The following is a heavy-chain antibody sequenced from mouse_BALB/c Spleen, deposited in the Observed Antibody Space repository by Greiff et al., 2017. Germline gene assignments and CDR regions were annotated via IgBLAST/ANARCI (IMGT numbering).Heavy chain of an antibody. CDR1: GFSLTSYG. CDR3: ATHGNYDYYAMDY. CDR2: IWSDGST. Sequence: VMLVESGPDLVAPSQSLSITCTVSGFSLTSYGVHWVRQPPGKGLEWLVVIWSDGSTTYNSALKSRLSISKDNSKSQVFLKMNSLQTDDTAMYYCATHGNYDYYAMDYWGQGTSVTVSS. D-gene: IGHD2-1*01. V-gene: IGHV2-6-2*01. J-gene: IGHJ4*01.